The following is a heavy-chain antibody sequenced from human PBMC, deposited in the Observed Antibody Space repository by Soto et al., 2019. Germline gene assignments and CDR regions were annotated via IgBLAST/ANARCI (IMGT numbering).Heavy chain of an antibody. CDR3: ARNGATVVNAFDI. Sequence: GSGPTLVNPTQTLTLTCTFSGFSLSTSGMRVSWIRQPPGKALEWLARIDWDDDKFYSTSLKTRLTISKDTSKNQVVLIMTNMDPVDTATYYCARNGATVVNAFDIWGQGTMVTVSS. D-gene: IGHD4-17*01. V-gene: IGHV2-70*04. J-gene: IGHJ3*02. CDR2: IDWDDDK. CDR1: GFSLSTSGMR.